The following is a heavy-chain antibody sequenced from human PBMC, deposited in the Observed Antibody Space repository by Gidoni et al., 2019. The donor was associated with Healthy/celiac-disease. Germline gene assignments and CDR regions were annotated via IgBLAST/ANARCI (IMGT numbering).Heavy chain of an antibody. V-gene: IGHV1-69*06. Sequence: QVQLVQSGAEVKKPGSSVKVSCKASGGTFSSYAISWVRQAPGQGLEWMGGIIPIFGTANYAQKFQGRVTITADKSTSTAYMELSSRRSEDTAVYYCARRSTGTPRHYYFDYWGQGTLVTVSS. J-gene: IGHJ4*02. CDR2: IIPIFGTA. CDR3: ARRSTGTPRHYYFDY. D-gene: IGHD1-1*01. CDR1: GGTFSSYA.